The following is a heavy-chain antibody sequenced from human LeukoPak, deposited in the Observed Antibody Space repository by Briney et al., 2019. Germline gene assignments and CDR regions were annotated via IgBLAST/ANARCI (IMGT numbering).Heavy chain of an antibody. J-gene: IGHJ4*02. CDR3: ARVPTYSDFWSGYTTDY. CDR1: GFTFSSYS. CDR2: ISRSSTTV. Sequence: GGSLRLSCPACGFTFSSYSMNWVRQAPWKGLEWVSHISRSSTTVYYADSVKGRFTISRDNAKNSLYLQMNSLRAEDTAVYYCARVPTYSDFWSGYTTDYWGQGTLVTVSS. V-gene: IGHV3-48*01. D-gene: IGHD3-3*01.